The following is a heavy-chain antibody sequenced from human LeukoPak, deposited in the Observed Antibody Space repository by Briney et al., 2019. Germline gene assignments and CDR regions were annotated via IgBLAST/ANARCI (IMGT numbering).Heavy chain of an antibody. Sequence: GGSLRLSCAASGFTISSNYMSWVRQAPGKGLEWVSVIYSGGSTDYADSVKGRFTISRDTSKITLYLQMNSLRVEDTAVYYCARSSHYDILTGYSEEDAFDIWGQGTMVTVSS. V-gene: IGHV3-53*01. J-gene: IGHJ3*02. D-gene: IGHD3-9*01. CDR1: GFTISSNY. CDR3: ARSSHYDILTGYSEEDAFDI. CDR2: IYSGGST.